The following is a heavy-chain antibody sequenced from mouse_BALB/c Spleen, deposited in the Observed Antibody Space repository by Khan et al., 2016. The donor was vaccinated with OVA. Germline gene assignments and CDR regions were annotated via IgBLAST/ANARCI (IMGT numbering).Heavy chain of an antibody. Sequence: EVQLQELGPGLVKPSQSLSLTCTVTGYSITSDCAWNWIRQFPGNKLEWMGYISYSGRTSYNPSLKSRISITRDTSKHQFFLQLNSVTTEDTATXYCARSVTITTVVATDFDCWGQGTTLTVSS. CDR1: GYSITSDCA. V-gene: IGHV3-2*02. J-gene: IGHJ2*01. CDR3: ARSVTITTVVATDFDC. CDR2: ISYSGRT. D-gene: IGHD1-1*01.